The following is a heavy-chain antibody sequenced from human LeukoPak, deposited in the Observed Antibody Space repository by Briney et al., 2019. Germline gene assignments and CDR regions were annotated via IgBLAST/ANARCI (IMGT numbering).Heavy chain of an antibody. CDR1: GFTFSSYA. V-gene: IGHV3-23*01. D-gene: IGHD3-22*01. Sequence: GGSLRHSCSASGFTFSSYAMSWVRQAPGKGLEWVSAISGSGGSTYYADSVKGRFTISRDNSKNTLYLQMNSLRAEDTAVYYCAKDMARGWVWGYYDSSGYYYSNDYWGQGTLVTVSS. J-gene: IGHJ4*02. CDR2: ISGSGGST. CDR3: AKDMARGWVWGYYDSSGYYYSNDY.